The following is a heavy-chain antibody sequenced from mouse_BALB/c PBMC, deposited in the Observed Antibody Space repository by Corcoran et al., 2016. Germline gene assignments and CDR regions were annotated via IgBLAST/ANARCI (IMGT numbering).Heavy chain of an antibody. CDR3: ARLDDEDYFDY. V-gene: IGHV1-85*01. CDR1: GYTFTSYD. Sequence: QVQLQQSGAELVKPGASVNLSCKASGYTFTSYDINWVRQRPEQGLEWIGWIFPGEGSTKYNEKFKGKATLPTDKSSSTAYMQLSRLTSEDSAVYFCARLDDEDYFDYWGQGTTLTVSS. J-gene: IGHJ2*01. CDR2: IFPGEGST. D-gene: IGHD2-12*01.